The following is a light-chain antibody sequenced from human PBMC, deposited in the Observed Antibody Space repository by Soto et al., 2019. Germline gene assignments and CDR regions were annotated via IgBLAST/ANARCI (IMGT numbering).Light chain of an antibody. CDR1: QSLSSTY. CDR2: VAS. CDR3: QRYGSSSLS. J-gene: IGKJ4*01. Sequence: EIVLTQSPGTLSLSPGERATLFCRASQSLSSTYLAWYQQRPGQAPRLLIFVASNRATGIPDRFRGSGSGTDFTLTISRLEPGDFAVYYCQRYGSSSLSFGGGTRVEI. V-gene: IGKV3-20*01.